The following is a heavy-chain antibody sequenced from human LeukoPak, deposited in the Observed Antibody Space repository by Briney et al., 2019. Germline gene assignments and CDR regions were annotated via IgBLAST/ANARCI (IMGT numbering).Heavy chain of an antibody. CDR3: ARVVVPGWFDP. CDR2: IYYSGST. Sequence: RASETLSLTCTVSGGSISSSSYYWGWIRQPPGKGLEWIGNIYYSGSTYYNPSLKNRVTISVDTSNNQFSLKLSSVTAADTAVYYCARVVVPGWFDPWGQGTLVTVSS. V-gene: IGHV4-39*07. D-gene: IGHD2-15*01. J-gene: IGHJ5*02. CDR1: GGSISSSSYY.